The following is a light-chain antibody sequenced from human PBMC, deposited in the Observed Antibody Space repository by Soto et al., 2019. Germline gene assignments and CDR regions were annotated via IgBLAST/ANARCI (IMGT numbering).Light chain of an antibody. CDR3: PSYTTSNPLV. Sequence: QSALTQPASVSGSPGQSITISCTGTSSDVADYKYVSWYQQHPGKAPKALIAEVTKRPSGVSDRFSGSKSGNTASLTISGLQAEDEADYYRPSYTTSNPLVFGTGTKLTVL. V-gene: IGLV2-14*01. J-gene: IGLJ1*01. CDR2: EVT. CDR1: SSDVADYKY.